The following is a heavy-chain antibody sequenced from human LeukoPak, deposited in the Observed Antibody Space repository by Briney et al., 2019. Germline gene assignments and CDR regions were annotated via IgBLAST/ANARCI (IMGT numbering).Heavy chain of an antibody. J-gene: IGHJ4*02. V-gene: IGHV3-23*01. CDR1: GFTFSTYA. Sequence: GGSLRLSCAASGFTFSTYAMSWVRQVPGKGLEWVSGISGSRGSTYYADSVKGRFTISRDNSKNTLHLQMNSLRAEDTAVYYCATDGLYCSSTNCYFDYWGQGTLVTVSS. D-gene: IGHD2-2*01. CDR3: ATDGLYCSSTNCYFDY. CDR2: ISGSRGST.